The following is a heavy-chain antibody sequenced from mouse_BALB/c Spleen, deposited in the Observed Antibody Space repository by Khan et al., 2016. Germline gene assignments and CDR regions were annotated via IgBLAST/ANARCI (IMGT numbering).Heavy chain of an antibody. CDR1: GDSITSAY. V-gene: IGHV3-8*02. Sequence: EVQRQESGPSLVKPSQTLSLTCSVTGDSITSAYWNWIRKFAGNKLEYMGYISYRGSTYYNPSLKGRISITRDTSKNQYYLQLNSVTSEDTATYDCARYYYAMDYWGQGTSVTVSS. J-gene: IGHJ4*01. CDR3: ARYYYAMDY. CDR2: ISYRGST.